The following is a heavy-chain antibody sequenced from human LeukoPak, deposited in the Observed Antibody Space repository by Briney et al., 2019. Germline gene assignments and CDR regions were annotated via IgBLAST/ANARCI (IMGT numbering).Heavy chain of an antibody. CDR2: ISSSGSTI. D-gene: IGHD6-13*01. Sequence: GGSLRLSCAASEFTFSAYWMHWVRQAPGKGLEWVSYISSSGSTIYYADSVKGRSTISRDNAKNSLYLQMNSLRAEDTAVYYCASRRRAAAGTSYWGQGTLVTVSS. V-gene: IGHV3-11*01. CDR1: EFTFSAYW. J-gene: IGHJ4*02. CDR3: ASRRRAAAGTSY.